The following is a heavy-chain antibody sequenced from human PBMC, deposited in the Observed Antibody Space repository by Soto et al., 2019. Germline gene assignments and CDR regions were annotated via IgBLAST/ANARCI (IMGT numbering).Heavy chain of an antibody. V-gene: IGHV3-48*02. D-gene: IGHD2-2*01. CDR1: GFTFSSYS. CDR2: ISSSSSSI. J-gene: IGHJ6*02. CDR3: ARGGPGGYDYHGMDV. Sequence: EVQLVESGGGLVQPGGSLRLSCAASGFTFSSYSMNWVRQAPGKGLEWLSYISSSSSSIYYADSVRGRFTISRDNAKNSPSLQMNSLRDEDTALYYCARGGPGGYDYHGMDVWGQGTTVTVSS.